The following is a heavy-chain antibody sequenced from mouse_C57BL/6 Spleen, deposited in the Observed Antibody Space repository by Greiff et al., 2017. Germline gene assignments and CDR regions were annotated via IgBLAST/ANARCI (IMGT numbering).Heavy chain of an antibody. D-gene: IGHD1-1*01. Sequence: VQLQQPGAELVRPGTSVKLSCKASGYTFTSYWMHWVKQRPGQGLEWIGVIDPSDSYTNYNQKFKGKATLTVDTSSSTAYMQLSSLTSEDSAVYYCARLSYYYGSSDAMDYWGQGTSVTVSS. CDR2: IDPSDSYT. CDR1: GYTFTSYW. V-gene: IGHV1-59*01. CDR3: ARLSYYYGSSDAMDY. J-gene: IGHJ4*01.